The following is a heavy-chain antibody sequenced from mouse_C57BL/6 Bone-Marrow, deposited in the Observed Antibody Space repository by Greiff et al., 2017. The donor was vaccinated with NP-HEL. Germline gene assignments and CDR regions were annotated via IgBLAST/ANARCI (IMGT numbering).Heavy chain of an antibody. V-gene: IGHV1-76*01. CDR1: GYTFTDYY. CDR3: ASRGYYYGSSYKGYYFDY. Sequence: VQLQQSGAELVRPGASVKLSCKASGYTFTDYYINWVKQRPGQGLEWIARIYPGSGNTYYNEKFKGKATLTAEKSSSTAYMQLSSLTSEDSAVYFCASRGYYYGSSYKGYYFDYGGKGTTLTVSS. CDR2: IYPGSGNT. J-gene: IGHJ2*01. D-gene: IGHD1-1*01.